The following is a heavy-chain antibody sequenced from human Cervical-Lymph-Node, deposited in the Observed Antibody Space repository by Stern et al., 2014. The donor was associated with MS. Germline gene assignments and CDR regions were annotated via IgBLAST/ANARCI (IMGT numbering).Heavy chain of an antibody. V-gene: IGHV3-74*02. D-gene: IGHD6-13*01. J-gene: IGHJ4*02. CDR1: GFTFSSYW. CDR3: ARAIGAAGTGY. CDR2: INSDGSST. Sequence: EMQLVESGGDLVQPGGSLRLSCAASGFTFSSYWMHWVRQAPGKGLVWVSRINSDGSSTTYADSVKGRFTISRDNAKNTLYLQMNSLRAEDTAVYYCARAIGAAGTGYWGQGTLVTVSS.